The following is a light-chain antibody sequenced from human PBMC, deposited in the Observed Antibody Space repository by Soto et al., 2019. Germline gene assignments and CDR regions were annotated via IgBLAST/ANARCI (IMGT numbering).Light chain of an antibody. V-gene: IGLV3-21*02. CDR3: QVWDNRSDQYV. CDR1: NIGGKS. J-gene: IGLJ1*01. Sequence: SYELTQPPSVSVAPGQTARITCGGNNIGGKSVHWYQQKPGQAPVLVVHDASDRPSGIPERFSGSNSGDTATLTISRVEAGDEADYYCQVWDNRSDQYVFGPGTKLTVL. CDR2: DAS.